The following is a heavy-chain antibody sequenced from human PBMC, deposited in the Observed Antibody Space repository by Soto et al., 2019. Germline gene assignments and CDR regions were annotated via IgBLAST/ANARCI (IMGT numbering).Heavy chain of an antibody. J-gene: IGHJ6*02. CDR2: INPDSGST. CDR3: ASGSLTSSRGVMAF. Sequence: ASVKVSCKASGYTFTVNYIYWVRQAPGQGLEWIGWINPDSGSTKYAQKFQAWVSMTRDTSIDTVFMEVKRLRSDDTAVYYCASGSLTSSRGVMAFWGQGTTATVSS. CDR1: GYTFTVNY. V-gene: IGHV1-2*04. D-gene: IGHD3-16*02.